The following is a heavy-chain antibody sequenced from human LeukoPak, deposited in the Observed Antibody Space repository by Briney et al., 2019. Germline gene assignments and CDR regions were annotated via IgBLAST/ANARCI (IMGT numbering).Heavy chain of an antibody. CDR1: GFIFSSYS. V-gene: IGHV3-21*01. J-gene: IGHJ5*02. CDR2: ISSSSSYI. D-gene: IGHD6-19*01. Sequence: GGSLRLSCAASGFIFSSYSMSWVRQAPGKGLEWVSSISSSSSYIYYADSVKGRFTISRDNAKNSLYLQMNSLRAEDTAVYYCARDSYSSAFDPWGQGTLVTVSS. CDR3: ARDSYSSAFDP.